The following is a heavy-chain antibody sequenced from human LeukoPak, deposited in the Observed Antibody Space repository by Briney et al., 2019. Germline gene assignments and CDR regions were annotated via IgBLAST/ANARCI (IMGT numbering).Heavy chain of an antibody. D-gene: IGHD3-9*01. V-gene: IGHV1-69*13. J-gene: IGHJ5*02. CDR3: TRAEERYFDWLLVDP. CDR2: IIPIFGTA. CDR1: GYTFTSYG. Sequence: ASVKVSCKASGYTFTSYGISWVRQAPGQGLEWMGGIIPIFGTANYAQKFQGRVTITADESTSTAYMELSSLRSEDTAVYYCTRAEERYFDWLLVDPWGQGTLVTVSS.